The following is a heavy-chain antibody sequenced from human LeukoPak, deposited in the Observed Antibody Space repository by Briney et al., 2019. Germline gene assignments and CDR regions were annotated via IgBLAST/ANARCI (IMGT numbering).Heavy chain of an antibody. V-gene: IGHV3-15*01. CDR2: IKSKTDGGTT. CDR1: GFTFSNAW. D-gene: IGHD3-22*01. Sequence: GGSLRLSCAASGFTFSNAWMSWVRQAPGKGLEWVGRIKSKTDGGTTDYAAPVKGRFTISRDDSKNTLYLQMNSLKTEDTAAYYCTTENYYDSSGYHDYWGQGTLVTVSS. CDR3: TTENYYDSSGYHDY. J-gene: IGHJ4*02.